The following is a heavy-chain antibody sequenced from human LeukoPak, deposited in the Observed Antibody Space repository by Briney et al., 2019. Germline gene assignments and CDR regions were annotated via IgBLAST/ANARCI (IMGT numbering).Heavy chain of an antibody. CDR2: IYTNGST. D-gene: IGHD2-15*01. CDR3: ARARATGIYCSGCHCYGRESSLDH. CDR1: GGSISTYY. J-gene: IGHJ5*02. Sequence: PSETLSLTCTVSGGSISTYYWSWIRQPAGKGLEWIGRIYTNGSTNYNPSLKSRVTMSVDTSKNQFSLKLTSVTAADTAVYYCARARATGIYCSGCHCYGRESSLDHWALGTLVTVSS. V-gene: IGHV4-4*07.